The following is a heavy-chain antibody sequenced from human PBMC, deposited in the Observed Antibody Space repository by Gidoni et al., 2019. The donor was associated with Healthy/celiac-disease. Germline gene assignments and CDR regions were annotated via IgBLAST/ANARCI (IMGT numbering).Heavy chain of an antibody. J-gene: IGHJ4*02. V-gene: IGHV3-21*01. D-gene: IGHD2-15*01. CDR3: ARGGPGGDYGDY. CDR2: ISSSSSYI. Sequence: EVQLVESGGGLVKPGGSLRLSCAASGFTCSSYSMNWVRQAPGKGLEWVSSISSSSSYIYYADSVKGRFTISRDNAKNSLYLQMNSLRAEDTAVYYCARGGPGGDYGDYWGQGTLVTVSS. CDR1: GFTCSSYS.